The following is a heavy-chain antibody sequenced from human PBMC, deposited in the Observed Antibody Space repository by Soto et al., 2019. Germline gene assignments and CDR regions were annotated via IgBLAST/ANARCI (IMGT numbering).Heavy chain of an antibody. CDR3: ASDRNTRTTVTRLDY. D-gene: IGHD4-17*01. Sequence: QVQLVQSGAEVKKPGSSVKVSCKASGGTFSSYTISWVRQAPGQGLEWMGRIIPILGIANYAQKFQGRVTITADKSTSSACMELSSLRSEDTAVYYCASDRNTRTTVTRLDYWGQGTLVTVSS. V-gene: IGHV1-69*02. J-gene: IGHJ4*02. CDR1: GGTFSSYT. CDR2: IIPILGIA.